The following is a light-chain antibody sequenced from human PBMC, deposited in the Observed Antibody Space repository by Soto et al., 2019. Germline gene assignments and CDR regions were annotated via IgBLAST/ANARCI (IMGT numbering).Light chain of an antibody. CDR1: SSDVGAFDS. V-gene: IGLV2-8*01. Sequence: QSVLTQPPSASGSLGQSVTISCTGSSSDVGAFDSVSWYQQHPHKAPQIIIYEVSKRPSGVPDRFSGSKSGNTASLTVSGLQADDEADYLCSSYAGRNNYVFGTGTKLTVL. J-gene: IGLJ1*01. CDR3: SSYAGRNNYV. CDR2: EVS.